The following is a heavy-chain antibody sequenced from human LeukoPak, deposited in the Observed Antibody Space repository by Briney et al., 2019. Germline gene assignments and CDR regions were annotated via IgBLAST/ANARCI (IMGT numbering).Heavy chain of an antibody. CDR3: ARDQDDFWSGYYPGDY. V-gene: IGHV1-2*06. D-gene: IGHD3-3*01. CDR1: GYTFTGYY. J-gene: IGHJ4*02. CDR2: INPNTGGT. Sequence: ASVKVSCKXSGYTFTGYYMHWVRQAPRQGLEWMGRINPNTGGTNYAQKFQGRVTMTRDTSISTAYMELSRLRSDDTAVYYCARDQDDFWSGYYPGDYWGQGTLVTVSS.